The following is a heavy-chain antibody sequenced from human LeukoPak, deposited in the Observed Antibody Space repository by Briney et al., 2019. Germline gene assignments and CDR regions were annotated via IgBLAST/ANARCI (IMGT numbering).Heavy chain of an antibody. CDR3: ARVLLVGDFDP. J-gene: IGHJ5*02. V-gene: IGHV3-48*04. Sequence: PGGSLRLSCAASGFTFSSYSMNWVRQAPGKGLEWVSYISSSSSTIYYADSVKGRFTISRDNAKNSLYLQMNSLRAEDTAVYYCARVLLVGDFDPWGQGTLVTVSS. D-gene: IGHD2-15*01. CDR1: GFTFSSYS. CDR2: ISSSSSTI.